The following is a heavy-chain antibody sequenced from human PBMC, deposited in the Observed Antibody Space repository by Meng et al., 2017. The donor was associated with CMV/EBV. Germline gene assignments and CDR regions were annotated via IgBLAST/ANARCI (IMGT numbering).Heavy chain of an antibody. CDR1: GFTFSSYW. V-gene: IGHV3-74*01. CDR3: ARVLLYNWNDYGSDV. D-gene: IGHD1-20*01. CDR2: INSDGSST. Sequence: GESLKISCAASGFTFSSYWMHWVRQAPGKGLVWVSRINSDGSSTSYADSVKGRFTISRDNSKNTLYLQMNSLRAEDTAVYYCARVLLYNWNDYGSDVWGQGTPVTVSS. J-gene: IGHJ6*02.